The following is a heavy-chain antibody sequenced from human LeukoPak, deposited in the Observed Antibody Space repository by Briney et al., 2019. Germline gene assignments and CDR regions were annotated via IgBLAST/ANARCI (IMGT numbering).Heavy chain of an antibody. D-gene: IGHD3-16*01. CDR3: ATHQHNQGVMYYYDH. CDR1: GYSFTSYW. V-gene: IGHV5-51*01. CDR2: IYPGDSDT. Sequence: GESLKISCKGSGYSFTSYWIGWVRQMPGKGLEWMGIIYPGDSDTKYSPSFQGQVTISADKSISTAYLQWSSLKASDTAMYYCATHQHNQGVMYYYDHWGRGPLVTVSS. J-gene: IGHJ4*02.